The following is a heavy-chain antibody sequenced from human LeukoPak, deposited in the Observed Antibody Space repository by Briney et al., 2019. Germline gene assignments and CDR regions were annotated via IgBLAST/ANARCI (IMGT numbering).Heavy chain of an antibody. V-gene: IGHV3-53*05. CDR2: IYSGGST. Sequence: PGGSLRLSCAASGFTVSSNYMSWVRQAPGKGLEWVSVIYSGGSTYYADSVKGRFTISRDTSKNTLYLQMNSLRSEDTAVYYCASGMSGVWWFDPWGQGTLVTVSS. D-gene: IGHD3-10*02. J-gene: IGHJ5*02. CDR1: GFTVSSNY. CDR3: ASGMSGVWWFDP.